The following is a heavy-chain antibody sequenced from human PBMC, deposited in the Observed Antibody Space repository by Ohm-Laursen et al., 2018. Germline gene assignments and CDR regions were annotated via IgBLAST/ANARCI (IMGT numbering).Heavy chain of an antibody. CDR3: AAETDYHYSSGGFGFDP. V-gene: IGHV1-18*01. J-gene: IGHJ5*02. CDR2: ITPNNGNT. CDR1: SFTFTNFG. Sequence: ASVKPSRKASSFTFTNFGITWVRQAPGQGLEWMGWITPNNGNTNYAQKFQGRVTMTTDTSTTTASMDLRSLRSDDTAVYYCAAETDYHYSSGGFGFDPWGQGTLVTVSS. D-gene: IGHD3-22*01.